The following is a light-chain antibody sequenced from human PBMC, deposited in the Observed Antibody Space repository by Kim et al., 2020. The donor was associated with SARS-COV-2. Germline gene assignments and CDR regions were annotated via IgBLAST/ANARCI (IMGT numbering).Light chain of an antibody. J-gene: IGLJ2*01. CDR1: SIGSKS. V-gene: IGLV3-21*04. Sequence: GKTARLTSGGSSIGSKSVLWYQQMPGQAPVLVISYDSDRPSGIPERCTGSNSGNTATLTISRVEAGDEAGYYCQVWDSSGDHRVVFGGGTQLTVL. CDR2: YDS. CDR3: QVWDSSGDHRVV.